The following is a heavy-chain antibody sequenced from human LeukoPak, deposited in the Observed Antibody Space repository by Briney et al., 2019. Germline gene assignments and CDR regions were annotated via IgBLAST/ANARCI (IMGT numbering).Heavy chain of an antibody. Sequence: ASVKASCKASGYTFTTYDINWVRQAPGQGLEWMGWMNPNSGNRGYAPKFQGRVTITRNTSLTTAYMELSSLRSEDTAVYYCARGGSRWYWGQGTLVTVSS. CDR3: ARGGSRWY. V-gene: IGHV1-8*01. J-gene: IGHJ4*02. CDR1: GYTFTTYD. D-gene: IGHD6-13*01. CDR2: MNPNSGNR.